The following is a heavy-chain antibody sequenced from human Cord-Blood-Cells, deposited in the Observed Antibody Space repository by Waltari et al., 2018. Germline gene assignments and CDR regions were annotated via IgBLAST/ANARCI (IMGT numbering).Heavy chain of an antibody. J-gene: IGHJ6*02. D-gene: IGHD2-2*01. CDR1: GFTFGDYA. Sequence: EVQLVESGGGLVQPGRSLRLSCTASGFTFGDYAMSWVRQAPGQGLEWVGFIRSKAYGGTTEYAASVKGRFTISRDDSKSIAYLQMNSLKTEDTAVYYCTRDAAGYCSSTSCYYYYGMDVWGQGTTVTVSS. CDR3: TRDAAGYCSSTSCYYYYGMDV. V-gene: IGHV3-49*04. CDR2: IRSKAYGGTT.